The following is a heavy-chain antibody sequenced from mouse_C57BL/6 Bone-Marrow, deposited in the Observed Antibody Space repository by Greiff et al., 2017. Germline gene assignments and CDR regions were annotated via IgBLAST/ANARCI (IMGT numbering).Heavy chain of an antibody. CDR1: VFTFSSYG. D-gene: IGHD2-1*01. V-gene: IGHV5-6*01. CDR3: ARELPFAY. CDR2: ISSGGSYT. Sequence: EVKLVESGGDLVKPGGSLKLSCAASVFTFSSYGMSWVRQTPDKRLEWVATISSGGSYTYYPDSVKGRFTISRDNAKNTLYLQMSSLKSEDTAMYYCARELPFAYWGQGTLVTVSA. J-gene: IGHJ3*01.